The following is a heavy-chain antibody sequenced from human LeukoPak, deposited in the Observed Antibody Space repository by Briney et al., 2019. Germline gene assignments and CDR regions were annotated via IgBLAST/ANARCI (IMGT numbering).Heavy chain of an antibody. Sequence: AGGSLRLSCAASGFTFSSYSMNWVRQAPGKGLDWVSSISSSSSYIYYADSVKGRFTISRDNAKNSLYLQMNSLRAEDTAVYYCARDSEEEKTAENFDYWGQGTLVTVSS. D-gene: IGHD2-21*02. CDR1: GFTFSSYS. CDR3: ARDSEEEKTAENFDY. J-gene: IGHJ4*02. CDR2: ISSSSSYI. V-gene: IGHV3-21*01.